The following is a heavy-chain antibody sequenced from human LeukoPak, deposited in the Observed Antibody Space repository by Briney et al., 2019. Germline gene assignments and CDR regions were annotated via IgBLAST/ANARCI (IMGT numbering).Heavy chain of an antibody. CDR1: GFTFSSYW. V-gene: IGHV3-7*01. CDR3: ARDITYYGSGSYGY. Sequence: GGSLRLSCAASGFTFSSYWMSWVRQAPGKGLEWVANIKQDGSEKHYVDSVKGRFTISRDNAKNSLYLQMNSLRAEDTAVYYCARDITYYGSGSYGYWGQGTLVTVSS. D-gene: IGHD3-10*01. CDR2: IKQDGSEK. J-gene: IGHJ4*02.